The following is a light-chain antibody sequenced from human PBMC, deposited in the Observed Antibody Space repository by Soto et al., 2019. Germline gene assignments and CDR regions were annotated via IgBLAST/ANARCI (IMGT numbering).Light chain of an antibody. Sequence: EIVMTQSPATLSVSPGERAALSCRASQSISSNLAWYQQKPGQAPRLLIFDASTRASGIPARFSGSASGTDFTLAISSLQSEDFAVYYCQQYNNSPLTFGQGTKVEIK. J-gene: IGKJ1*01. V-gene: IGKV3-15*01. CDR1: QSISSN. CDR3: QQYNNSPLT. CDR2: DAS.